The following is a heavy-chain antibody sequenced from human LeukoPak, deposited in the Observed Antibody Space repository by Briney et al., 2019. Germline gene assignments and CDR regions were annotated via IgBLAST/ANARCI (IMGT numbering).Heavy chain of an antibody. CDR2: IKSDGST. CDR3: AKPPGSYYYFDY. V-gene: IGHV3-74*01. J-gene: IGHJ4*02. Sequence: GGSLRLSCAASGFTFSSYWMHWVRQIPGKGLVWVSRIKSDGSTIYADSVKGRFTISRDNSKNTLYLQMNSLRAEDTAVYYCAKPPGSYYYFDYWGQGTLVTVSS. D-gene: IGHD3-10*01. CDR1: GFTFSSYW.